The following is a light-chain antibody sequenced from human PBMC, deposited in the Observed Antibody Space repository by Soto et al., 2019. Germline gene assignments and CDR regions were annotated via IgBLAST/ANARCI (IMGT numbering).Light chain of an antibody. CDR3: QQFNNYPPT. Sequence: LTQSPGTLSLSPGERATLSWRASRSVSSSYLAWYQQKPGKAPKLLIYAASSLESGVSSRFSGSGSGTDFTLPIRSLQPEDFATYYCQQFNNYPPTFGQGTQLDIK. J-gene: IGKJ1*01. CDR1: RSVSSS. CDR2: AAS. V-gene: IGKV1D-13*01.